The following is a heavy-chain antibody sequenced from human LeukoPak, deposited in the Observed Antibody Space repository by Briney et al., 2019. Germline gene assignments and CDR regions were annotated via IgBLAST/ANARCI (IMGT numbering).Heavy chain of an antibody. CDR3: ARDFDGSGSFFDY. D-gene: IGHD3-10*01. CDR2: INTDGSST. V-gene: IGHV3-74*01. Sequence: GGSLRLSCAASGFTFSNYWMHWVRQAPGKGLVWVSHINTDGSSTNYADSVKGRFTISRDNAKNTLYLQMNSLRAEDAAVYYCARDFDGSGSFFDYWGQGTLVTVSS. CDR1: GFTFSNYW. J-gene: IGHJ4*02.